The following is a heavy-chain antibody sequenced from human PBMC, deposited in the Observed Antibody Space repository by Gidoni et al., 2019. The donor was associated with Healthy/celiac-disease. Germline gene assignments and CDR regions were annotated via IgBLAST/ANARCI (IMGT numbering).Heavy chain of an antibody. D-gene: IGHD4-17*01. CDR2: IYYSGST. CDR3: AREFLGEGYGDYDAFDI. J-gene: IGHJ3*02. V-gene: IGHV4-39*07. CDR1: GGSISSSSYY. Sequence: QLQLQESGPGLVNPSETLSLTCTVSGGSISSSSYYWGWIRQPPGKGLEWIGRIYYSGSTYYNPSLKSRVTISVDTSKNQFSLKLSSVTAADTAVYYCAREFLGEGYGDYDAFDIWGQGTMVTVSS.